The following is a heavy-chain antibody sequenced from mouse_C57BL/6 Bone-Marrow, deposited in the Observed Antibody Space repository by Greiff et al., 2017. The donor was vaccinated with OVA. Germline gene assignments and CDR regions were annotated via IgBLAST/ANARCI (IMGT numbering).Heavy chain of an antibody. V-gene: IGHV11-2*01. CDR2: INSDGSAI. CDR3: MRYGNYWYFDV. Sequence: EVKLVETGGGLVQPGGSRGLSCEGSGFTFSGFWMSWVRQTPGKTLEWIGDINSDGSAINYAPSIKDRFTIFRDNDKSTLYLQMSNVRSEDTATYFCMRYGNYWYFDVWGTGTTVTGSS. D-gene: IGHD2-1*01. J-gene: IGHJ1*03. CDR1: GFTFSGFW.